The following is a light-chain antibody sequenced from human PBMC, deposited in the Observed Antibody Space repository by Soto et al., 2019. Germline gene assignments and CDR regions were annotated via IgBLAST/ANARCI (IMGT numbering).Light chain of an antibody. CDR1: QSVSNNY. CDR2: GAS. V-gene: IGKV3-20*01. CDR3: QQYGSSGT. Sequence: IVLTQSPGTLSLSPGERATLSCRASQSVSNNYLAWYQQKPGQAPRLLICGASNRATGIPDRFSGSGSGTDFTLTISRLEPEDFAVYYCQQYGSSGTFGQGTKV. J-gene: IGKJ1*01.